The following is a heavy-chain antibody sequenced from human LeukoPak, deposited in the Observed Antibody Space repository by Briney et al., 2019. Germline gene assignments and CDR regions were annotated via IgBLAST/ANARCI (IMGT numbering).Heavy chain of an antibody. CDR3: ARGDYDILTGYSTNWFDP. Sequence: SQTLSLTCTVSGGSISSGDYYWSWIRQPPGKGLEWIGYIYYSGSTYYNPSLKSRVTISVDTSKNQFPLKLSSVTAADTAVYYCARGDYDILTGYSTNWFDPWGQGTLVTVSS. D-gene: IGHD3-9*01. J-gene: IGHJ5*02. V-gene: IGHV4-30-4*08. CDR1: GGSISSGDYY. CDR2: IYYSGST.